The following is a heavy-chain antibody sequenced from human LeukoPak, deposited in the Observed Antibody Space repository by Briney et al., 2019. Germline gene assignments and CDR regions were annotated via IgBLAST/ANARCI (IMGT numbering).Heavy chain of an antibody. J-gene: IGHJ4*02. CDR1: GFTFSGHW. Sequence: GGPLRLSCAASGFTFSGHWMSWVRQAPGKGLEWVANINQGGSDKYYVDSVKGRFTISRDNANNLLYLQMNSLRGEDTAVYYCTRDRSRAEDDWGQGTLVTVS. CDR3: TRDRSRAEDD. D-gene: IGHD1-14*01. CDR2: INQGGSDK. V-gene: IGHV3-7*01.